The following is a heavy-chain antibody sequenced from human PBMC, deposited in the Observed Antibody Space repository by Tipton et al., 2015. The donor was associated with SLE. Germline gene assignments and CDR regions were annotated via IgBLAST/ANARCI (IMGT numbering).Heavy chain of an antibody. CDR3: KLAAVDDY. D-gene: IGHD6-19*01. CDR2: ISYDGINK. V-gene: IGHV3-30*14. J-gene: IGHJ4*02. Sequence: SLRLSCAASGFTFNSYSMHWVRQAPGKGLEWMAVISYDGINKYYADSVKGRFTISRDHSKNTVYLQMNNLRREDTAVYYCKLAAVDDYWGQGTLVTVSS. CDR1: GFTFNSYS.